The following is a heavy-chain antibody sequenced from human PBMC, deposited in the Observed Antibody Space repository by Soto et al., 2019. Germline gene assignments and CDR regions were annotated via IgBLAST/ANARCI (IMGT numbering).Heavy chain of an antibody. CDR2: MNPNSGNT. V-gene: IGHV1-8*01. Sequence: GASVKVSCKASGYTFTSYDINWVRQATGQGLEWMGWMNPNSGNTGYAQKFQGRVTMTRNTSISTAYMELSSLRSEDTAVYYCARGQFYGHMVLMVYANPPNWFDPWG. D-gene: IGHD2-8*01. CDR3: ARGQFYGHMVLMVYANPPNWFDP. J-gene: IGHJ5*02. CDR1: GYTFTSYD.